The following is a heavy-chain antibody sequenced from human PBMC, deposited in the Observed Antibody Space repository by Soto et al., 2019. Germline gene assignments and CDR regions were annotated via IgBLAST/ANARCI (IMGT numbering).Heavy chain of an antibody. CDR2: IYPGDSDT. CDR1: GYSFTSYW. V-gene: IGHV5-51*01. J-gene: IGHJ4*02. Sequence: PGESLKISCKGSGYSFTSYWIGWVRQMPGKGLEWMGIIYPGDSDTRYSPSFQGQVTISADKSISTAYLQWSSLKASDTAMYYCARHPSAWSAVAGNPDYWGQGTLVTVSS. D-gene: IGHD6-19*01. CDR3: ARHPSAWSAVAGNPDY.